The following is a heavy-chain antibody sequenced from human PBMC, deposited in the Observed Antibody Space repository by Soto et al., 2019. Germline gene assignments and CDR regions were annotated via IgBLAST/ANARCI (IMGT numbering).Heavy chain of an antibody. CDR3: AREGSYSAYNFAHGIQLWSFDF. CDR1: GGSINTFY. V-gene: IGHV4-4*07. CDR2: IFSSGST. J-gene: IGHJ4*02. Sequence: SETLSLTCTVSGGSINTFYWRWVRQPAGQGLEWIGRIFSSGSTSFNPSLESRVAMSVDTSKNHFSLNLSSVTAADMAVYYCAREGSYSAYNFAHGIQLWSFDFWGQGALVTVSS. D-gene: IGHD5-12*01.